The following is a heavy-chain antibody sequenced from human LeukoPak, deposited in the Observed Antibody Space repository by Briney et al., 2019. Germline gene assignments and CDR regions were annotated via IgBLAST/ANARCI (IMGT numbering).Heavy chain of an antibody. Sequence: PGGSLRLSCAASGFTFSSYGMHWVRQAPGKGLEWVAFIRYDRSNKYYADSVKGRFTISRDNSKNTLYLQMNSLRAEGTAVYYCAKDLVDANYYYMDVWGKGTTVTISS. CDR3: AKDLVDANYYYMDV. CDR2: IRYDRSNK. V-gene: IGHV3-30*02. D-gene: IGHD2-15*01. CDR1: GFTFSSYG. J-gene: IGHJ6*03.